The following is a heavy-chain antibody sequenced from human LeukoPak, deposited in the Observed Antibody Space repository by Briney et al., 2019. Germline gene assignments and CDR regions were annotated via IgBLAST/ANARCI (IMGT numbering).Heavy chain of an antibody. J-gene: IGHJ4*02. D-gene: IGHD3-9*01. V-gene: IGHV4-34*01. Sequence: PSETLSLTCAVYGGSFSGYYWSWIRQPPGKGLEWIGEINHSGSTNYNPSLKSRVTISVDTSKKQFSLKLSSVTAADTAVYYCASLYYDILTGYAGRLDYWGQGTLVTVSS. CDR3: ASLYYDILTGYAGRLDY. CDR1: GGSFSGYY. CDR2: INHSGST.